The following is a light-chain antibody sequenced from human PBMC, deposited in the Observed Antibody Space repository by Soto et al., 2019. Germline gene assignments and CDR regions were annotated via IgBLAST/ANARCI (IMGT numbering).Light chain of an antibody. CDR1: QSISGC. V-gene: IGKV1-5*01. Sequence: DIQMTQSPSTLSASVGDRVTITCRASQSISGCLAWYQQKPGKAPKFLIYDVSSLESGVPSRFSGSGSGTEFTLMITGLQSDDFGTYYCQQYDRYSLTFGGGTKVDIK. CDR3: QQYDRYSLT. CDR2: DVS. J-gene: IGKJ4*01.